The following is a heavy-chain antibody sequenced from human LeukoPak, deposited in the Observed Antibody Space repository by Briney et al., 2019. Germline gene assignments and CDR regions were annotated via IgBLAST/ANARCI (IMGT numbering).Heavy chain of an antibody. J-gene: IGHJ4*02. D-gene: IGHD6-19*01. Sequence: GGSLRLTCTASGLTFGDDGVSWVRQAPGKGLDWVGLIRSRVSGGTTEYAASVRGRFTISIDDSKRIAYLQMNSLNTEDTAIYYCSSAVAVKYQYYFKSWGQGTLVTVSS. CDR2: IRSRVSGGTT. CDR1: GLTFGDDG. CDR3: SSAVAVKYQYYFKS. V-gene: IGHV3-49*04.